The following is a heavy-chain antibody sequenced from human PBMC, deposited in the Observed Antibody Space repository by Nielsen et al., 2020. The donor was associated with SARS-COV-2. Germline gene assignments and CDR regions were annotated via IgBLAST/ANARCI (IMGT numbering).Heavy chain of an antibody. Sequence: GESLKISCAASGFTLNTYGMHWVRQAPGKGLEWVAVLWLDGSKADSVRGRFIISRDNSRNRLYLQMNNLRAEDTAIYYCARAFHDSLTGYHFYNWYFDLWGPGNHVTVSS. D-gene: IGHD3-9*01. CDR2: LWLDGSK. CDR3: ARAFHDSLTGYHFYNWYFDL. J-gene: IGHJ2*01. CDR1: GFTLNTYG. V-gene: IGHV3-33*08.